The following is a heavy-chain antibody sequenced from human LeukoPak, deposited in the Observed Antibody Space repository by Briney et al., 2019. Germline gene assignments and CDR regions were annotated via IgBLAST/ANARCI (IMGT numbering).Heavy chain of an antibody. CDR1: GGSISSYY. CDR3: ARGRLGGSGSYYNVLDY. D-gene: IGHD3-10*01. J-gene: IGHJ4*02. CDR2: IYYSGST. V-gene: IGHV4-59*01. Sequence: SETLSLTCTVSGGSISSYYWSWLRQPPGKGLEGLGYIYYSGSTNYNPSLKSRVTISVDTSRNQFSLKLSSVTAADTAVYYCARGRLGGSGSYYNVLDYWGQGTLVTVSS.